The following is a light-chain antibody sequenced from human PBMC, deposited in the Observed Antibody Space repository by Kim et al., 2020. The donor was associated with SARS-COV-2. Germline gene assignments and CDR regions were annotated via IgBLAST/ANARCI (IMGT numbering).Light chain of an antibody. V-gene: IGLV3-1*01. CDR3: QAWDSSTAV. Sequence: SYELTQPPSVSVSPGQTATITCSGHKLGDKFACWYQQKPGQSPVVVIYSDTKRPSGIPERFSGSNSGNTATLTISGTQAMDAADYYCQAWDSSTAVFGGG. CDR1: KLGDKF. CDR2: SDT. J-gene: IGLJ3*02.